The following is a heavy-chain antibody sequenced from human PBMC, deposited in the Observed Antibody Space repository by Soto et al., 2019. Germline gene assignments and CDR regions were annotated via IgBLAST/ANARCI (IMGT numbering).Heavy chain of an antibody. CDR1: GGSISSYY. V-gene: IGHV4-59*01. CDR3: ARVLVRYFDWLLRFRVCFDP. J-gene: IGHJ5*02. D-gene: IGHD3-9*01. CDR2: IYYSGST. Sequence: SETLSLTCTVSGGSISSYYWSWIRQPPGKGLEWIGYIYYSGSTNYNPSLKSRVTISVDTSKNQFSLKLSSVTAADTAVYYCARVLVRYFDWLLRFRVCFDPWGKGTLVTVS.